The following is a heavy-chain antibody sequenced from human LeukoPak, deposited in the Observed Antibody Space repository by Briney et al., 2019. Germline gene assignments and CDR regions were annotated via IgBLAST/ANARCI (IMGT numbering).Heavy chain of an antibody. CDR1: GFTFDDYA. D-gene: IGHD3-10*01. CDR3: AKSYYYGSAFDY. CDR2: ISWNSGSI. J-gene: IGHJ4*02. Sequence: PGGSLRLSCAASGFTFDDYAMHWVRQAPGKGLEWVSGISWNSGSIGYADSVKGRFTISRDNAKNSLYLQMNSLRAEDTALYYCAKSYYYGSAFDYWGQGTLVTVSS. V-gene: IGHV3-9*01.